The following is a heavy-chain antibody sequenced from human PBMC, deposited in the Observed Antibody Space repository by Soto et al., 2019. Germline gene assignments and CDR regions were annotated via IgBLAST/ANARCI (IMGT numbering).Heavy chain of an antibody. CDR1: GYTFINHG. Sequence: QVQLVQSGAEVRKPGASVKVSCKSSGYTFINHGIFWVRQAPGQGLEWMAWIYPYNGNTNYAQKFLGRVTLTTDTSTSTAYMDLRSLTSDDTAIYYCAMYLNGAAGGGYWGQGTLVTVSS. V-gene: IGHV1-18*01. D-gene: IGHD6-13*01. J-gene: IGHJ4*02. CDR2: IYPYNGNT. CDR3: AMYLNGAAGGGY.